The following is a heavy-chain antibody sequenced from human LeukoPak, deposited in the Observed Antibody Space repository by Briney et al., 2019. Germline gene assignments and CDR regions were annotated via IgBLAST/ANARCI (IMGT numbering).Heavy chain of an antibody. CDR2: IYYSGST. CDR1: GGSISSSSYY. J-gene: IGHJ4*02. D-gene: IGHD3/OR15-3a*01. V-gene: IGHV4-39*01. CDR3: ARGTGVDY. Sequence: SETLSLTCTVSGGSISSSSYYWGWIRQPPGKGLEWIGSIYYSGSTYYNPSLKSRVTISVDTSKNQFSLKLSSVTAADTAVYYCARGTGVDYWGQGTLVTVSS.